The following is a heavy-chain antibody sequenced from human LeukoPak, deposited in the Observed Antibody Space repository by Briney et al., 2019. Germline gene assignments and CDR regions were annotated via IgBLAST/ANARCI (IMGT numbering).Heavy chain of an antibody. CDR3: ARIESSGSAIDI. V-gene: IGHV3-11*01. CDR2: ISDTGDTT. D-gene: IGHD3-22*01. Sequence: PGGSLRLSCAASGFTFSDYYMTWIRQAPGKGLDCFSYISDTGDTTYYVDSVKGRFTISRDNAKNSLYLQMNSLRAEDTALYYCARIESSGSAIDIWGQGTMVTVSS. CDR1: GFTFSDYY. J-gene: IGHJ3*02.